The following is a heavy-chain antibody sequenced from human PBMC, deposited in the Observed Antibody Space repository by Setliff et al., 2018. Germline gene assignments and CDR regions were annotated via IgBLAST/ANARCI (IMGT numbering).Heavy chain of an antibody. CDR2: IDSGSTTI. CDR3: AKGYCSSTSCYVDY. D-gene: IGHD2-2*01. J-gene: IGHJ4*02. Sequence: GGSLRLSCAASGFTFSDYSMNWVRQAPGKGLEWISYIDSGSTTIYYADSVKGRFTISRDNAKNSLYLQMNSLRAEDMALYYCAKGYCSSTSCYVDYWGQGTLVTVSS. CDR1: GFTFSDYS. V-gene: IGHV3-48*04.